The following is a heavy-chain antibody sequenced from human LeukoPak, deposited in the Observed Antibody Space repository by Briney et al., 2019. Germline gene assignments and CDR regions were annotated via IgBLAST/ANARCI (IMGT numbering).Heavy chain of an antibody. CDR1: GGSISSSSYY. D-gene: IGHD3-10*01. CDR3: ARDCGARGLVWGSGTAYYFDY. CDR2: IYYSGST. J-gene: IGHJ4*02. V-gene: IGHV4-39*07. Sequence: SETLSLTCTVSGGSISSSSYYWGWIRQPPGKGLEWIGSIYYSGSTYYNPSLKSRVTISVDTSKNQFSLKLSSVTAADTAVYYCARDCGARGLVWGSGTAYYFDYWGQGTLVTVSS.